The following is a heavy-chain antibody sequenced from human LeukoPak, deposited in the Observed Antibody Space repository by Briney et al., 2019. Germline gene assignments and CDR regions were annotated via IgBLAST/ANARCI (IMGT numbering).Heavy chain of an antibody. V-gene: IGHV4-39*01. J-gene: IGHJ4*02. CDR1: GGSISSSSYY. CDR2: IYYSGNT. CDR3: ARTNYYDSSGSFGY. Sequence: PSETLSLTCTVSGGSISSSSYYWGWIRQPPGKGLEWIGNIYYSGNTYYNPSLKSRVTISVDTSKNQFSLKLSSVTAADTAVYYCARTNYYDSSGSFGYWGQGTLVTVSS. D-gene: IGHD3-22*01.